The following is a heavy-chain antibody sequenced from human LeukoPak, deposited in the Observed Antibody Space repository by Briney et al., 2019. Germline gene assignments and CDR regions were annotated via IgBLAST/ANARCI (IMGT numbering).Heavy chain of an antibody. CDR1: GESFRAYY. V-gene: IGHV4-34*01. CDR3: ARGDYGNQRLNNWFDP. CDR2: ISHSGST. J-gene: IGHJ5*02. Sequence: EPSETLSLTCAVYGESFRAYYWTWPRQPPGKGQEWIGEISHSGSTSYNPSLKSRVTISVDTSKNQFSLRLSSVTAADTALYYCARGDYGNQRLNNWFDPWGQGTLVTVSS. D-gene: IGHD4-11*01.